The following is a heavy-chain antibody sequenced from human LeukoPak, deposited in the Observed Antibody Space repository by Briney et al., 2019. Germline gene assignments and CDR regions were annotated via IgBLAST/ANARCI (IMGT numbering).Heavy chain of an antibody. D-gene: IGHD2-15*01. CDR2: SKSKTDGGTT. V-gene: IGHV3-15*01. J-gene: IGHJ4*02. CDR3: ATDGYCSGGSCYSYDN. CDR1: GFTFSNAW. Sequence: HGGSLRLSCAASGFTFSNAWVTWVRQAPGKGLEWVGRSKSKTDGGTTDYGAPVKGRFSISRDDSKSTLYLQMNSLKTEDTAVYYCATDGYCSGGSCYSYDNWGQGTLVTVSS.